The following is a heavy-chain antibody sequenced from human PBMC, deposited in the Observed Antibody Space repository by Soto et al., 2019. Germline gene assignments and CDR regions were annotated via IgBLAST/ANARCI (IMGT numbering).Heavy chain of an antibody. CDR3: ARVPRGYVYYHGMDV. V-gene: IGHV4-4*07. CDR1: GGSISSYY. CDR2: IDTSGTT. J-gene: IGHJ6*02. Sequence: QVQVQESGPGLVKPSETLSLTCTVSGGSISSYYVSWIRQSAGKGLEWIGRIDTSGTTNYNPSLKGRVTMSVNASKSQFSLNMSSVTAADTAVYYCARVPRGYVYYHGMDVWGQGTTVNVAS. D-gene: IGHD3-16*01.